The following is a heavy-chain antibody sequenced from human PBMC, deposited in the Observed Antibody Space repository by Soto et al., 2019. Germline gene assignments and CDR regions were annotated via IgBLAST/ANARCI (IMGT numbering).Heavy chain of an antibody. J-gene: IGHJ6*02. CDR3: ARDGANWNTQLHTYYYYGMDV. V-gene: IGHV1-18*01. CDR2: ISAYNGNT. Sequence: ASVKVSCKASGYTFTSYGISWVRQAPGQGLEWMGWISAYNGNTNYAQKLQGRVTMTTDTSTSTAYMELRSLRSDDTAVYYCARDGANWNTQLHTYYYYGMDVWGQGTTVTVSS. D-gene: IGHD1-1*01. CDR1: GYTFTSYG.